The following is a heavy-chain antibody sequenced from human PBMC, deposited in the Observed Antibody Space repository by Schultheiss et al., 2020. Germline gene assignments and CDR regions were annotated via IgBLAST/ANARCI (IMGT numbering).Heavy chain of an antibody. V-gene: IGHV4-61*01. Sequence: SETLSLTCTVSGASVSSGSYYWSWIRQPPGRGLEWIGYIYYSGRATYKPSLKSRVTISVDTSENQFSLSLTSVTAADAAVYYCARYSSTSRDAFDIWGQGTMVTISS. CDR2: IYYSGRA. J-gene: IGHJ3*02. CDR1: GASVSSGSYY. D-gene: IGHD2-2*01. CDR3: ARYSSTSRDAFDI.